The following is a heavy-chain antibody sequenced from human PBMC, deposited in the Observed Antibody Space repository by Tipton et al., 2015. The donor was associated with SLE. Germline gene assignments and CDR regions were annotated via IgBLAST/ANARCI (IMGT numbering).Heavy chain of an antibody. J-gene: IGHJ3*02. D-gene: IGHD3-3*01. Sequence: TLSLTCTVSGGSISSHYWSWIRQPPGKGLEWIGYIYYSGSTNYNPSLKSRVTISVDTSKNQFSLKLGSVTAADTAVYYCAREGRYYDFLPGTFDIWGQGTMVTVSS. CDR2: IYYSGST. V-gene: IGHV4-59*11. CDR3: AREGRYYDFLPGTFDI. CDR1: GGSISSHY.